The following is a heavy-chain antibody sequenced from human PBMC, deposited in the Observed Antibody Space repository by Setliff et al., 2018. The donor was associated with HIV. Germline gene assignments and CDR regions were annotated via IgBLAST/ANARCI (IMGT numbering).Heavy chain of an antibody. D-gene: IGHD5-18*01. V-gene: IGHV4-39*01. Sequence: PSETLSLTCTVPGGSISSNNFYWGWIRQPPGKGLEWIGTIYSSGDSFYDPSLKSRVTTSIDSSKNQFSLKLRSVTAADTAVYYCARHGYSSDLRISYCDSWGQGSLVTVSS. CDR3: ARHGYSSDLRISYCDS. CDR1: GGSISSNNFY. CDR2: IYSSGDS. J-gene: IGHJ4*02.